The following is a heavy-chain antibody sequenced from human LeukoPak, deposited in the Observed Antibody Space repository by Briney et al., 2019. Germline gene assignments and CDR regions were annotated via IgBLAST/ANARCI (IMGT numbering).Heavy chain of an antibody. D-gene: IGHD6-13*01. J-gene: IGHJ3*02. Sequence: SETLSLTCTVFGGPINSYYWSWIRQPPGKGLEWIGYVSYRGSTNYNPSLKSRVTISVDTSKNQFSLKLSSVTAADTAVYYCVRPYSSNWYDAFHIWGQGTMVTVSS. CDR1: GGPINSYY. CDR3: VRPYSSNWYDAFHI. V-gene: IGHV4-59*01. CDR2: VSYRGST.